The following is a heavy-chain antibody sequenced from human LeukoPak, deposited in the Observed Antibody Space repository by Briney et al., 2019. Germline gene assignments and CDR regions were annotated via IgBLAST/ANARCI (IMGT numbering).Heavy chain of an antibody. CDR2: ISSSSSYI. CDR1: GFTFSSYS. Sequence: GGSLRLSRAASGFTFSSYSMNWVRQPPGKGLECVSSISSSSSYIYHADSVKGRFTISRDNAKNSLDLQMNSLRAEDTAVYYCARDHWAGDYWGQGTLVTVSS. D-gene: IGHD7-27*01. V-gene: IGHV3-21*01. J-gene: IGHJ4*02. CDR3: ARDHWAGDY.